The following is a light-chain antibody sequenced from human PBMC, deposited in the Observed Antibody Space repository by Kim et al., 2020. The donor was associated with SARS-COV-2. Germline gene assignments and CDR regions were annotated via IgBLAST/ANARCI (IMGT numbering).Light chain of an antibody. CDR2: AAS. Sequence: DIQMTQSPSSLSASVGDRVTITGRTTQSISSHLNWYQQKPGRAPKLLISAASTLQGGVPSRFSGSGSETDFTLTISSLQPDDFATYFCQQSYITPFTFGPGTKVDIK. CDR3: QQSYITPFT. CDR1: QSISSH. V-gene: IGKV1-39*01. J-gene: IGKJ3*01.